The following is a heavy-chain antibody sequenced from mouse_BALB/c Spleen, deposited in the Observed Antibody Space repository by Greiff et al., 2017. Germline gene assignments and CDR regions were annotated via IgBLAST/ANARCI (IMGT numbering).Heavy chain of an antibody. Sequence: LVKTGASVKISCKASGYSFTGYYMHWVKQSHGKSLEWIGYISCYNGATSYNQKFKGKATFTVDTSSSTAYMQFNSLTSEDSAVYYCARLPYGNTCPDYWGQGTTLTVSS. CDR1: GYSFTGYY. CDR3: ARLPYGNTCPDY. D-gene: IGHD2-1*01. CDR2: ISCYNGAT. J-gene: IGHJ2*01. V-gene: IGHV1S34*01.